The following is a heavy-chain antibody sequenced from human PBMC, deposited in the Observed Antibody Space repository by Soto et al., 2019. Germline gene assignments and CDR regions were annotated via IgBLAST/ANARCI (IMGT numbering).Heavy chain of an antibody. CDR1: GYNFTSYW. V-gene: IGHV5-51*01. CDR3: ARQPLGYGSGSYYNSYYYYGMDV. Sequence: PGESLKISCKGSGYNFTSYWIGWVRQMPGKGLEWMGIIYPGDSDTRYSPSFQGQVTISADKSISTAYLQWSSLKASDTAMYYCARQPLGYGSGSYYNSYYYYGMDVWGQGTTATVSS. D-gene: IGHD3-10*01. CDR2: IYPGDSDT. J-gene: IGHJ6*02.